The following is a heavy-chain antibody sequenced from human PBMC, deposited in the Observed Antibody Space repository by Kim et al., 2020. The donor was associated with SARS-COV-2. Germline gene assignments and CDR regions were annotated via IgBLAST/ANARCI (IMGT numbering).Heavy chain of an antibody. CDR2: ISGNGGST. J-gene: IGHJ6*02. V-gene: IGHV3-23*01. CDR1: GLTFSSYA. Sequence: GGSLRLSCAASGLTFSSYAMNWVRQAPGKGLEWVSAISGNGGSTYYADSVKCRFTISRDNSKNTLYLQMNSLRAEDTAVYYCAKDSDITLFCVAPIYYYGRDVWGQRPAVTVSS. CDR3: AKDSDITLFCVAPIYYYGRDV. D-gene: IGHD3-3*01.